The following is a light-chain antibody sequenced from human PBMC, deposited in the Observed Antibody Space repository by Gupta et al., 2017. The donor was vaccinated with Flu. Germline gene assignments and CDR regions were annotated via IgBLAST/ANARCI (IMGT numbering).Light chain of an antibody. V-gene: IGKV4-1*01. J-gene: IGKJ1*01. CDR2: WAS. CDR3: QQDVTSWWT. CDR1: QSVLASSNNKNY. Sequence: DIVMTQSPDSLAVSLGERATINCKSSQSVLASSNNKNYLTWYQQKPGQPPRLLIYWASTRESGVPDRFSGSGSGTDFTLTISSLQAEDVAVYYCQQDVTSWWTFGQGTRVEIK.